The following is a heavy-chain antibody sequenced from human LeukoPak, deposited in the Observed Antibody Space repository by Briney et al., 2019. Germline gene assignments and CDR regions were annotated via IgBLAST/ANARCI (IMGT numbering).Heavy chain of an antibody. V-gene: IGHV3-30*18. D-gene: IGHD1-26*01. CDR3: AKAGGPGIVGATTHAFDI. CDR1: GFTFSSYG. CDR2: ISYDGSNK. J-gene: IGHJ3*02. Sequence: GGSLRLSCAAPGFTFSSYGMHWVRQAPGKGLEWVAVISYDGSNKYYADSVKGRFTISRDNSKNTLYLQMNSLRAEDTAVYYCAKAGGPGIVGATTHAFDIWGQGTMVTVSS.